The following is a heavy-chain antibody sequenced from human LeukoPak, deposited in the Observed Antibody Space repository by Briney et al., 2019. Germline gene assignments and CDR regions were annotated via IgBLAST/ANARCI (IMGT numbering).Heavy chain of an antibody. V-gene: IGHV1-2*06. CDR1: GYTLTGYH. D-gene: IGHD2-2*01. J-gene: IGHJ4*02. CDR3: ARDYCSSTSCLFDY. Sequence: ASVKVSCKASGYTLTGYHMHWVRRAPGQGLEWMGRINPNSGDTNYAQKFQGRVTMTRDTSISTAYMELSRLRSDDTAVYYCARDYCSSTSCLFDYWGQGALVTVSS. CDR2: INPNSGDT.